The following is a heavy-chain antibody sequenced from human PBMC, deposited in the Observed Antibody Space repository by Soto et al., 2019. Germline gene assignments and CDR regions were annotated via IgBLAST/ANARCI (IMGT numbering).Heavy chain of an antibody. D-gene: IGHD1-1*01. Sequence: EVQLVESGGGLVQPGGSLRLSCATSGFTFSSYWMHWVRQVPGKGLVWVSRINTDGSSTSYADSVKGRFTISTDNAKNTGYLLMNSLRVEDTAVYFWARGGGTGIFDYWGQGTLVTVSS. CDR2: INTDGSST. CDR3: ARGGGTGIFDY. V-gene: IGHV3-74*01. CDR1: GFTFSSYW. J-gene: IGHJ4*02.